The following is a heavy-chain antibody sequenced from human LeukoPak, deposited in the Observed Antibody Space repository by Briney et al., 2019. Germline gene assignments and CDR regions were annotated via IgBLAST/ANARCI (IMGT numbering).Heavy chain of an antibody. J-gene: IGHJ4*02. CDR1: GFTFSSYA. CDR2: ISGSGGST. V-gene: IGHV3-23*01. Sequence: GGSLRLSCAASGFTFSSYAMSWVRQAPGEGLEWVSAISGSGGSTYHADSVKGRFTISRDNSKNTLYLQMNSLRAEDTAVYYCAKRGASRAGSDFDYWGQGTLVTVSS. CDR3: AKRGASRAGSDFDY. D-gene: IGHD6-19*01.